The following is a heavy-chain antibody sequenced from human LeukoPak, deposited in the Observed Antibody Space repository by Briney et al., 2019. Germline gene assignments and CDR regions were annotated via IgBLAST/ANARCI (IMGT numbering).Heavy chain of an antibody. CDR1: GYTFTSYG. Sequence: GSVKVSCKASGYTFTSYGISWVRQAPGQGLEWMGWISAYNGNTNYAQKLQGRVTMTTDTSTSTAYMELRILRSDDTAVYFCTRDRSNNWYRVWGQGTLVTVSS. J-gene: IGHJ4*02. CDR2: ISAYNGNT. D-gene: IGHD1-1*01. V-gene: IGHV1-18*01. CDR3: TRDRSNNWYRV.